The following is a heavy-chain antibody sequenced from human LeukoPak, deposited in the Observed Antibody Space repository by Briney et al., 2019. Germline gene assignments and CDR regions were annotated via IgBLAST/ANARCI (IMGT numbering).Heavy chain of an antibody. Sequence: SETLSLTCTVSGGSIISSSYYWDWIRQPPGKGLEWIGSIYYSGSTYYNPSLKSRVTISVDTSKNQFSLKLSSVTAADTAVYYCASRKLGNDYWGQGTLVTVSS. CDR1: GGSIISSSYY. D-gene: IGHD7-27*01. CDR3: ASRKLGNDY. CDR2: IYYSGST. V-gene: IGHV4-39*07. J-gene: IGHJ4*02.